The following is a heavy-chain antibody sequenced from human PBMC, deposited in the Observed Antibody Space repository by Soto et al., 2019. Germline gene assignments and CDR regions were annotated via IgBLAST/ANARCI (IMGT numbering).Heavy chain of an antibody. J-gene: IGHJ4*02. D-gene: IGHD5-12*01. V-gene: IGHV1-2*02. CDR1: GGTFSSYA. Sequence: ASVTVSCTASGGTFSSYAISWVRQAPEQGPEWMGEIGPESGATRYAQKFQGGVTMTMDMSITTVYMELSNLSPDDTAVYYCGRGRSGQIVVFYWAQGTPVTVSS. CDR2: IGPESGAT. CDR3: GRGRSGQIVVFY.